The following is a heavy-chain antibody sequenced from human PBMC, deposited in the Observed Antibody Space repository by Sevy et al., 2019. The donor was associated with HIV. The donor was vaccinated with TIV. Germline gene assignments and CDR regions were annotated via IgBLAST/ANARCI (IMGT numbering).Heavy chain of an antibody. D-gene: IGHD3-10*01. V-gene: IGHV3-30-3*01. Sequence: GSLRLSCAASGFTFSSYAMHWVRQAPGKGLEWVAVISYDGSNKYYAVSVKGRFTISRDNSKNTLYLQMNSLRAEDTAVYYCAGTQEGYGSGSYYNVWEDYYGMDVWGQGTTVTVSS. CDR1: GFTFSSYA. CDR3: AGTQEGYGSGSYYNVWEDYYGMDV. CDR2: ISYDGSNK. J-gene: IGHJ6*02.